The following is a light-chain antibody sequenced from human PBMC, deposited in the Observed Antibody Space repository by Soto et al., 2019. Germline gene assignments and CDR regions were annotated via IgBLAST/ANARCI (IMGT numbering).Light chain of an antibody. CDR3: QQYNHWPRMLS. J-gene: IGKJ4*01. Sequence: EIVMTQLPATLSVSPGESAILSCRASQSVGDKLVWYQQKPGQAPRLLVYAASSRAAGIPARFSGSGSGTEFTLTISSLQPEDFAIYYCQQYNHWPRMLSFGGGTKVDIK. CDR1: QSVGDK. CDR2: AAS. V-gene: IGKV3-15*01.